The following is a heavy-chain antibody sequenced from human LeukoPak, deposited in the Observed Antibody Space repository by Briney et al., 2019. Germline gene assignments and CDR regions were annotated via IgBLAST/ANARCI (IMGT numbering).Heavy chain of an antibody. CDR1: GFTFSSYA. D-gene: IGHD3-9*01. CDR2: ISYNGSNK. V-gene: IGHV3-30*18. J-gene: IGHJ4*02. Sequence: GGSLRLSCAASGFTFSSYAMHWVRQAPGKGLEWVAVISYNGSNKYYADSVKGRFTISRDNSRNTLHLQMNSLRAEDTAVYSCAKASLRYFDWFSDYWGQGTLVTVSS. CDR3: AKASLRYFDWFSDY.